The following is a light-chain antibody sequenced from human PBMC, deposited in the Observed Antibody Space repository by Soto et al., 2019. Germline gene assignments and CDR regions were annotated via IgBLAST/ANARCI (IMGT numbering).Light chain of an antibody. Sequence: DIQMTQSPSSLSASVGDRVTVTCRASQSISKYLNWYQQKPGKAPQLLIYGASNLQSGVPSRFRGSGSGTDFTLTISSLQPEDFATYYCQQSYSTRPVTFGPGTKVDI. V-gene: IGKV1-39*01. CDR2: GAS. CDR1: QSISKY. CDR3: QQSYSTRPVT. J-gene: IGKJ3*01.